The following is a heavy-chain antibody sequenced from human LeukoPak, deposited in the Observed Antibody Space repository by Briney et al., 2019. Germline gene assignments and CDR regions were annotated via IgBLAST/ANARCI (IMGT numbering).Heavy chain of an antibody. CDR3: AKERLRWLDY. CDR2: ISYDGSNK. D-gene: IGHD2-15*01. J-gene: IGHJ4*02. V-gene: IGHV3-30*18. CDR1: GFTFSSYG. Sequence: GGSLRLSCAASGFTFSSYGMHWVRQAPGKGLEWVAVISYDGSNKYYADSVKGGFTISRDNSKNTLYLQMNSLRAEDTAVYYCAKERLRWLDYWGQGTLVTVSS.